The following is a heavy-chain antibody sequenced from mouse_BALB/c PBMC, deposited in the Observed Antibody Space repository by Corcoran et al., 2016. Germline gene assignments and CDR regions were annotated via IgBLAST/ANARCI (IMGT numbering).Heavy chain of an antibody. Sequence: EVQLQQSGAELVKPGASVKLSCTAYGFNMKDTYMHWVKQRPEQGLEWIGRIDPANGNTKYDPKFQGKATIPADTSSNTAYLQLSSLKSEDTAVYYCARWDWYFDVWGAGTTVTVSS. CDR1: GFNMKDTY. J-gene: IGHJ1*01. V-gene: IGHV14-3*02. CDR3: ARWDWYFDV. CDR2: IDPANGNT.